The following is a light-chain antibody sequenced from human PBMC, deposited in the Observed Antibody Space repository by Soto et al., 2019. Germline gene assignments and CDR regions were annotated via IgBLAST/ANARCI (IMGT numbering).Light chain of an antibody. CDR2: GAS. Sequence: EIVLTQSAGTLSLSPVERSTLSCISSESVGNNYLACYQQKPRHAPRLLIYGASNRATGIPDRFSGSGSGTDFTLTISRLEPEDFAVYYCQQYGSSGTFGQGTKVDIK. V-gene: IGKV3-20*01. J-gene: IGKJ1*01. CDR1: ESVGNNY. CDR3: QQYGSSGT.